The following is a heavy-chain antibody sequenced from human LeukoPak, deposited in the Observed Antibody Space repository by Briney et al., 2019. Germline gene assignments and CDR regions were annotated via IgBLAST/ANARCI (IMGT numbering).Heavy chain of an antibody. CDR1: GYTFTSYY. V-gene: IGHV1-46*01. Sequence: ASVKVSCKASGYTFTSYYMHWVRQAPRQALEWMGIINPSGGSTSYAQKFQGRVTMTRDTSTSTVYMELSSLRSEDTAVYYCAREDSSGWYVFDYWGQGTLVTVSS. CDR3: AREDSSGWYVFDY. CDR2: INPSGGST. J-gene: IGHJ4*02. D-gene: IGHD6-19*01.